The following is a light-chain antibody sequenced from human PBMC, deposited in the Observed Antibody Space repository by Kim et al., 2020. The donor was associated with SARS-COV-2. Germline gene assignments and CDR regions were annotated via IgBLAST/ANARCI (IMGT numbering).Light chain of an antibody. CDR2: GES. CDR1: QNIRND. CDR3: LQHNTYPIT. Sequence: SASVVDRVTITCRASQNIRNDLGWYQQSPGRAPKRLIDGESSLQSGVPSRFSGSGSGTKFTITSSSLQPEDFATYFCLQHNTYPITFGRGTRLEIK. V-gene: IGKV1-17*01. J-gene: IGKJ5*01.